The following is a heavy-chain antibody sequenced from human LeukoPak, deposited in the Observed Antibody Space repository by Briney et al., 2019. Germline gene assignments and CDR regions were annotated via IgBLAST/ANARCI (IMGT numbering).Heavy chain of an antibody. Sequence: SQTLSLTCTVSGGSISGGGYYWSWIRQHPGKGLEWIGYIYYSGSTYYNPSLKSRVTISVDTSKNQFSLKLSSVTAADTAVYYCASTYGSGSYPTLLWGQGTLVTVSS. J-gene: IGHJ4*02. D-gene: IGHD3-10*01. CDR1: GGSISGGGYY. CDR3: ASTYGSGSYPTLL. CDR2: IYYSGST. V-gene: IGHV4-31*03.